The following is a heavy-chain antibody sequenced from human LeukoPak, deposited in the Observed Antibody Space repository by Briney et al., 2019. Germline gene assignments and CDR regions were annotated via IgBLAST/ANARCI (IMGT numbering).Heavy chain of an antibody. D-gene: IGHD3-22*01. CDR2: IIPILGIA. J-gene: IGHJ6*02. CDR3: ARDYYDSSGYFRYYYGMDV. CDR1: GGTFSSYA. Sequence: SVKVSCKASGGTFSSYAISWVRQAPGQGLEWMGRIIPILGIANYAQKFQGRVTITADKSTSTAYMELSSLRSEDTAVYYCARDYYDSSGYFRYYYGMDVWGQGTTVTVSS. V-gene: IGHV1-69*04.